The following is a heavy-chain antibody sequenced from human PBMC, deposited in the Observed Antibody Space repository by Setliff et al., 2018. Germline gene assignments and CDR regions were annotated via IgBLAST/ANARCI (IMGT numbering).Heavy chain of an antibody. CDR3: ARLWRRIQQIDY. CDR1: GGSISSGGYY. J-gene: IGHJ4*02. Sequence: SETLSLTCTVSGGSISSGGYYWSWIRQHPGKGLEWIGYIYYSGSTNYNPSLKSRVTISVDTSKNQFSLKLSSVTAADTAVYYCARLWRRIQQIDYWGQGTLVTVS. D-gene: IGHD3-10*01. V-gene: IGHV4-31*03. CDR2: IYYSGST.